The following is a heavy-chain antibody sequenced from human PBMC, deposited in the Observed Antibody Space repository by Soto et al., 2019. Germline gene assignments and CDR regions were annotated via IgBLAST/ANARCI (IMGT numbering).Heavy chain of an antibody. V-gene: IGHV3-23*01. CDR1: GFTFSNYA. J-gene: IGHJ6*02. Sequence: QPGGSLRLSCAASGFTFSNYAMGWVRQAPGKGLEWVSTVSGSGDTSYYAQSVKGRFTISRDNSKNTLFLQMHSLRAEDTALYYCAKVLWAILWFGELPSHGMDVWGQGTTVTVSS. CDR3: AKVLWAILWFGELPSHGMDV. D-gene: IGHD3-10*01. CDR2: VSGSGDTS.